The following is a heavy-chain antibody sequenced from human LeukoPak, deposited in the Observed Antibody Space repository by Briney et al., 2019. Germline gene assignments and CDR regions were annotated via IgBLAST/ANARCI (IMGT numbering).Heavy chain of an antibody. J-gene: IGHJ4*02. D-gene: IGHD3-22*01. CDR2: ISAYNGNT. CDR3: ARETRAYYYDSSGYYPFDY. V-gene: IGHV1-18*01. CDR1: GYTFTSYG. Sequence: GASVKVSCKASGYTFTSYGISWVRQAPGQGLEWMGWISAYNGNTNYAQKLQGRVTMTTDTSTSTAYMELRSLRSDDTAVYYCARETRAYYYDSSGYYPFDYWGQGTLVTVSS.